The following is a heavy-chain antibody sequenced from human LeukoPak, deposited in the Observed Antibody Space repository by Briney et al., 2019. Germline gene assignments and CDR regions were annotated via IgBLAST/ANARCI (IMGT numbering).Heavy chain of an antibody. CDR2: ISSSGSTI. CDR1: GFTFTTYE. CDR3: ARELGNGGMDV. D-gene: IGHD2-8*01. V-gene: IGHV3-48*03. J-gene: IGHJ6*02. Sequence: PRGSLRLSCAASGFTFTTYEMNWVRQAPGKGLEWVSYISSSGSTIYYADSVKGRFTISRDNAKNSLYLQMNSLRAEDTAVYYCARELGNGGMDVWGQGTTVTVSS.